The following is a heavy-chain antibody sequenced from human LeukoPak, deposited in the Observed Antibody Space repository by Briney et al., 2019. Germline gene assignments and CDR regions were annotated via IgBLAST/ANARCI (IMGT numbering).Heavy chain of an antibody. D-gene: IGHD3/OR15-3a*01. V-gene: IGHV1-18*01. CDR1: GYTFVTYG. CDR2: INPHTGDT. Sequence: GASVKVSCKASGYTFVTYGISWVRQAPGQVLEWMGWINPHTGDTKNAQKFHDRVTMTADPFTDTAYMELRSLRSDDTAVYYCARDDFDFDSWGQGTLVTVS. CDR3: ARDDFDFDS. J-gene: IGHJ4*02.